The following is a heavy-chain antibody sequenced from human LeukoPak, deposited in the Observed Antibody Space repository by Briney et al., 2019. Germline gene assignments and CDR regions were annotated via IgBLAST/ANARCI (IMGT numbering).Heavy chain of an antibody. Sequence: SQTLSLTCATSGDSVSSNSAAWNWIRQSPSRGLEWLGRTYYRTKWYNDYAVSVKSRITINPDTSKNQFSLQLNSVTPEDTAVYYCARDGYSSGWSRGYFDYWGQGTLVTVSS. CDR3: ARDGYSSGWSRGYFDY. J-gene: IGHJ4*02. D-gene: IGHD6-19*01. V-gene: IGHV6-1*01. CDR2: TYYRTKWYN. CDR1: GDSVSSNSAA.